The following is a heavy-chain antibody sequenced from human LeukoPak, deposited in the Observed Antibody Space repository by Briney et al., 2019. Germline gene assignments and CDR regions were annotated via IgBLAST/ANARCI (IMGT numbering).Heavy chain of an antibody. CDR2: ISYDGSNK. D-gene: IGHD1-26*01. V-gene: IGHV3-30-3*01. CDR3: ARGGGSYRSWLCAFDI. CDR1: GFTFSSYA. J-gene: IGHJ3*02. Sequence: GGSLRLSCAASGFTFSSYAMHWVRQAPGKGLEWVAVISYDGSNKYYADSVKGRFTISRDNSKNTLYLQMNSLRAEDTAVYYCARGGGSYRSWLCAFDIWGQGTMVTVSS.